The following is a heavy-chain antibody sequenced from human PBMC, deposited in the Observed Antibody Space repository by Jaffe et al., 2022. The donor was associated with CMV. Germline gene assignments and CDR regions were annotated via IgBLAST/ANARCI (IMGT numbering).Heavy chain of an antibody. J-gene: IGHJ4*02. CDR1: GYNFANYW. CDR3: ARGRSATDY. V-gene: IGHV5-51*01. CDR2: IYPADSGT. Sequence: EVQLVQSGAEVKKPGESLKISCKGSGYNFANYWIGWVRQMPEKGLEWLGIIYPADSGTRYSPSFQGQVTISADKSISTTYLQWSSLKASDTAMYYCARGRSATDYWGQGTLVTVSS. D-gene: IGHD6-25*01.